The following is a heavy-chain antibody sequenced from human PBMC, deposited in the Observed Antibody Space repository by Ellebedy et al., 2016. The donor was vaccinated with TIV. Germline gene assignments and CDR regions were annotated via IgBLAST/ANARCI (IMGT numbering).Heavy chain of an antibody. CDR3: ASLGVRYCSGGSCYEASDY. CDR1: GFTFRSYE. V-gene: IGHV3-30*03. D-gene: IGHD2-15*01. CDR2: ISSDDVNK. J-gene: IGHJ4*02. Sequence: GESLKISCAASGFTFRSYEIHWVRQAPGKGLEWVALISSDDVNKNYADSVKGRFTISRDNAKNSLYLQMNSLRAEDTAVYYCASLGVRYCSGGSCYEASDYWGQGTLVTVSS.